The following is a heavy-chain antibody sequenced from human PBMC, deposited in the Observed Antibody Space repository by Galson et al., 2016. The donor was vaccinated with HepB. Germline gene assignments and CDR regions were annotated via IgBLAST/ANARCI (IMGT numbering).Heavy chain of an antibody. V-gene: IGHV4-39*01. J-gene: IGHJ6*02. CDR2: TSHSGTT. CDR1: GGSINSSGHY. Sequence: ATLSLTCTVSGGSINSSGHYWGWIRLSPVKGLEWIGSTSHSGTTSYSPSFRSRITMSADTSKNQFSLRLNSMTAADTAVYYCARHTGRSAFYYYGIDVWGQGTKVTVSS. D-gene: IGHD3-10*01. CDR3: ARHTGRSAFYYYGIDV.